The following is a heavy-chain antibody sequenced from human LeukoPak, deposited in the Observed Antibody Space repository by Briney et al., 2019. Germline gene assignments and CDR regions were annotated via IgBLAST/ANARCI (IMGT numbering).Heavy chain of an antibody. Sequence: PSETLSLTCTVSGGSISSGSYYWSWIRQPAGKGLEWIGRIYTSGSTNYNPSLKSRVTISEDTSKNQFSLKLSSVTAADTAVYYCASSIAAFFDYWGQGTLVTVSS. CDR2: IYTSGST. D-gene: IGHD6-6*01. V-gene: IGHV4-61*02. CDR3: ASSIAAFFDY. J-gene: IGHJ4*02. CDR1: GGSISSGSYY.